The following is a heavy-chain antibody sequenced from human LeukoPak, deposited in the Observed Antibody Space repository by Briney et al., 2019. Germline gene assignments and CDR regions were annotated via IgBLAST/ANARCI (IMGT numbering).Heavy chain of an antibody. Sequence: GGSLRLSCAVSGFTFSSYAMHWVRQAPGKGLEWVAVISYDGSNKYYADSVKGRFTISRDNSKNTLFMQMNSLRAEDTAVYYCARDRIVAAILAFYGMDVWGQGTTVTVSS. CDR3: ARDRIVAAILAFYGMDV. CDR1: GFTFSSYA. J-gene: IGHJ6*02. CDR2: ISYDGSNK. D-gene: IGHD5-12*01. V-gene: IGHV3-30-3*01.